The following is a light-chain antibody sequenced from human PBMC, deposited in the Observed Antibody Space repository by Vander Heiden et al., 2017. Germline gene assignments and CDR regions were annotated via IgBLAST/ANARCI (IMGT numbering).Light chain of an antibody. V-gene: IGLV3-1*01. CDR2: KDS. CDR3: QAWDSSTYV. Sequence: SYALTQPPSVSVSPGQTASITCSGDKLGDKYACWYQQKPGQSPVLVIYKDSKRSSGIPERFSGSNSGNTATLTISGTQAMDEADYYCQAWDSSTYVFGTGTKVTVL. CDR1: KLGDKY. J-gene: IGLJ1*01.